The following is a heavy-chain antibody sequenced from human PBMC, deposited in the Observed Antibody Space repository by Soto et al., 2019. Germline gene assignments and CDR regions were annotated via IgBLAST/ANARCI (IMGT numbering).Heavy chain of an antibody. J-gene: IGHJ4*02. D-gene: IGHD6-25*01. CDR1: GGSISSGDYS. CDR2: IYYSGNT. V-gene: IGHV4-30-4*01. Sequence: SETLSLTCTVSGGSISSGDYSWSWIRQPPGKGLECIGYIYYSGNTYYNPSLKSRVTISVDTSKNQFSLKLSSVTAADTAVYYCARVRRQSNPYYFDYWGQGTLVTVSS. CDR3: ARVRRQSNPYYFDY.